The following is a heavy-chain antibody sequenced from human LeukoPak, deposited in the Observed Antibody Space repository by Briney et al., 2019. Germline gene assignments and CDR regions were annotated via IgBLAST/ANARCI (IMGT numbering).Heavy chain of an antibody. CDR2: ISSSSSYI. CDR3: ARELSGPMVRGRQYYFDY. V-gene: IGHV3-21*01. J-gene: IGHJ4*02. D-gene: IGHD3-10*01. CDR1: GFTFSSYS. Sequence: GGSLRLSCAASGFTFSSYSMNWVRQAPGKGLEWVSSISSSSSYIYYADSVKGRFTISRDNAKNSLYLQMNSLRDEDTAVYYCARELSGPMVRGRQYYFDYWGQGTLVTVSS.